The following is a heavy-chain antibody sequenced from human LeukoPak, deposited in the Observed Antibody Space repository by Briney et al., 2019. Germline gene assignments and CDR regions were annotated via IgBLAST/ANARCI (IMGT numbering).Heavy chain of an antibody. V-gene: IGHV3-23*01. CDR3: AKLPGSSGYYQFSYFDD. CDR2: ISGSGGST. D-gene: IGHD3-22*01. CDR1: GFTFSSYG. J-gene: IGHJ4*02. Sequence: PGGSLRLSCSASGFTFSSYGMSWVRQAPGKGLEWVSAISGSGGSTYYADSVKGRFTISRDNSKNTLYLQMNSLRAEDTAVYYCAKLPGSSGYYQFSYFDDWGQGTLVTVSS.